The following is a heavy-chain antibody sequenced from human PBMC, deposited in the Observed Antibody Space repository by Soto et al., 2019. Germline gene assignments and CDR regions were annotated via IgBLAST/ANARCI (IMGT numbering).Heavy chain of an antibody. CDR3: ARHPRGAATVNSVINGFDP. Sequence: QLQLQESGPGLVKPSETLSLTCTVSGGSISSSSSYWGWIRQPPGKGLEWIGYIYYSGSTNYNPSLKIRVTISVDTSKNQFSLKLNSVTSADTAVYYCARHPRGAATVNSVINGFDPWGQGVLVTVSS. CDR2: IYYSGST. CDR1: GGSISSSSSY. J-gene: IGHJ5*02. D-gene: IGHD4-17*01. V-gene: IGHV4-39*01.